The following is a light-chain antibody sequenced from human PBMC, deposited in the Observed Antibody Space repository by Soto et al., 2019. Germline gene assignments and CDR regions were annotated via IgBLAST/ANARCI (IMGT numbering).Light chain of an antibody. J-gene: IGLJ2*01. CDR2: EVT. CDR3: CSYADRSIL. CDR1: SSDVGRSDV. V-gene: IGLV2-23*02. Sequence: QSALTQPASVSGSPGQSITISCTGTSSDVGRSDVVSWYQQHPGKAPKLMTYEVTKRPSGVSNRFSASKSGNTASLTISGLQAEDEADYYCCSYADRSILFGGGTKVTVL.